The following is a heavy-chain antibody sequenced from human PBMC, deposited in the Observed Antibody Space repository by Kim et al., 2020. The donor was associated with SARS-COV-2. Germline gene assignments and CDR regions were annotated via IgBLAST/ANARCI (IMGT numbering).Heavy chain of an antibody. Sequence: SETLSLTCTVSGGSISSSSYYWGWIRQPPGEGLEWIGSIYYSGSTYYNPSLKSRVTISVDTSKNQFSLKLSSVTAADTAVYYCARHKKDYYDSSGYYPKYYFDYWGQGTLVTVSS. CDR3: ARHKKDYYDSSGYYPKYYFDY. CDR1: GGSISSSSYY. J-gene: IGHJ4*02. CDR2: IYYSGST. D-gene: IGHD3-22*01. V-gene: IGHV4-39*01.